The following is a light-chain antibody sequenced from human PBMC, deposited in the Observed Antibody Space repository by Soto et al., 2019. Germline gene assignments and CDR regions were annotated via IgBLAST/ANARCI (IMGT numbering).Light chain of an antibody. CDR3: QQLKSYVT. V-gene: IGKV1-9*01. CDR2: GAT. J-gene: IGKJ5*01. CDR1: QGINNY. Sequence: IQLTQSPSSLSASVGDRVTITCRASQGINNYLAWYQQKPGKTPRLLIYGATTLQSGVPSRFSGSGSGTDFALTISSLQPEDFATYYCQQLKSYVTFGQGTRLEIK.